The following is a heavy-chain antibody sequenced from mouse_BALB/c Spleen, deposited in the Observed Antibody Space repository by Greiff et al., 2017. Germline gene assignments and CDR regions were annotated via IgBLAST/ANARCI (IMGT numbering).Heavy chain of an antibody. CDR3: TRVLSKGYAMDY. CDR2: ISSGGSYT. Sequence: EVKRVESGGGLVKPGGSLKLSCAASGFTFSSYTMSWVRQTPEKRLEWVATISSGGSYTYYPDSVKGRFTISRDNAKNTLYLQMSSLKSEDTAMYYCTRVLSKGYAMDYWGQGTSVTVSS. V-gene: IGHV5-6-4*01. J-gene: IGHJ4*01. CDR1: GFTFSSYT. D-gene: IGHD2-5*01.